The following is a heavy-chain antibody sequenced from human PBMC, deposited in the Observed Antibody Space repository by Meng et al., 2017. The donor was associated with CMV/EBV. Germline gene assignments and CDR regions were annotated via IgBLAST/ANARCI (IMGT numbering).Heavy chain of an antibody. CDR1: GGSLSSYY. J-gene: IGHJ3*02. CDR3: AARGPDGAFDI. D-gene: IGHD1-14*01. V-gene: IGHV4-59*08. Sequence: SETLSLTCTVSGGSLSSYYCSWIRQPPGKGLEWIGYIYYSGSTNYNPSLKSRVTISVDTSKNQFSLKLSSVTAADTAVYYCAARGPDGAFDIWGQGTMVTVSS. CDR2: IYYSGST.